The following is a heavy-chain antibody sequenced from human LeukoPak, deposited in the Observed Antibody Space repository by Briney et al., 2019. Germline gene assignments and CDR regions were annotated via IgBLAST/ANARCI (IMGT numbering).Heavy chain of an antibody. D-gene: IGHD3-9*01. J-gene: IGHJ3*02. CDR2: INHSGST. CDR3: ARHGPLIRYRTAFDT. CDR1: GGSFSGYY. V-gene: IGHV4-34*01. Sequence: SETLSITCAVYGGSFSGYYWSWIRQPPGKGLEWIGEINHSGSTNYNPSLKSRVTISVDTSNNQFSLMLSSVTAADTALYYCARHGPLIRYRTAFDTWGQGTMVTVSS.